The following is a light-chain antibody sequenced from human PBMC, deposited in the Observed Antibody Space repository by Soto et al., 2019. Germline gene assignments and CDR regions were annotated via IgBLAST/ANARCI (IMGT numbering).Light chain of an antibody. J-gene: IGLJ1*01. CDR2: SNT. V-gene: IGLV1-40*01. CDR1: SSNIGPGYD. CDR3: AAWDDSLNGYV. Sequence: QSVLAQPPSVSGAPGQRVTISCTGSSSNIGPGYDVHWYQQLPGTAPKLLIYSNTNRPSGVPDRFSGSRSGTSASLAITGLQSDDEADYYCAAWDDSLNGYVFGTGTKVTVL.